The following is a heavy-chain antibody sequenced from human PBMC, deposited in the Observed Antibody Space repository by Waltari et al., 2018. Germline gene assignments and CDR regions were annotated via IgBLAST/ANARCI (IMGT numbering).Heavy chain of an antibody. J-gene: IGHJ6*02. CDR2: IIPIFGTA. CDR1: GGTFSSYA. D-gene: IGHD2-21*02. CDR3: ASEEVVVTAMSYYGMDV. V-gene: IGHV1-69*01. Sequence: QVQLVQSGAEVKKPGSSVKVSCKASGGTFSSYAISWVRQAPGQGLEWMGGIIPIFGTANYAQKFQGRVTITADESTSTAYMELSSLRSEDTAVYYCASEEVVVTAMSYYGMDVWGQGTTVTVSS.